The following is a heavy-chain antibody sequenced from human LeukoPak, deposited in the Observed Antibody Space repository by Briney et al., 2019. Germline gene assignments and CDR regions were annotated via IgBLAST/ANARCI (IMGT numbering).Heavy chain of an antibody. V-gene: IGHV3-74*01. Sequence: GGSLRLSCVASGFTFDDYAMHWVRQAPGKGLVWVSRIYTDGSSTNYADSVKGRFTISRDNAKNTLYLQMNSLRGEDTAVYYCARGASNRFDYWGQGTLVTVSS. CDR1: GFTFDDYA. CDR2: IYTDGSST. CDR3: ARGASNRFDY. D-gene: IGHD1-14*01. J-gene: IGHJ4*02.